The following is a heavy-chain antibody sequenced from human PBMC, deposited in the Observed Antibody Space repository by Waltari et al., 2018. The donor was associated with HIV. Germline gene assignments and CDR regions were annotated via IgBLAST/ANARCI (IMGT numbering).Heavy chain of an antibody. V-gene: IGHV3-30*02. CDR3: AKDGDPGRDAIFDS. CDR1: GLNAYISD. Sequence: QVHLVASGGAVVQPGGSLRLTCTASGLNAYISDRHWVRQAPGRGLEWVAGVRYDGSHDYYGDSVKGRFTISRDNSKNAIFLEMTILRLEDTAKYYCAKDGDPGRDAIFDSWGQGTLVTV. J-gene: IGHJ3*01. D-gene: IGHD1-26*01. CDR2: VRYDGSHD.